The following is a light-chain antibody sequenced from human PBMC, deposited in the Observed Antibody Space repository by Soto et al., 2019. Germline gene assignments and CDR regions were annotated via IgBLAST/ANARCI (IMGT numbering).Light chain of an antibody. V-gene: IGLV2-14*01. CDR3: SSYTSSSTGV. J-gene: IGLJ3*02. Sequence: QSALTQPASVSGSPGQSITISCTGTSSDVGGYNYVSWYQRHPGKAPKLMIYDVSNRPSGVSNRFSGSKSGNTASLTISGLQAEDEADYYCSSYTSSSTGVFGGGTKVTVL. CDR2: DVS. CDR1: SSDVGGYNY.